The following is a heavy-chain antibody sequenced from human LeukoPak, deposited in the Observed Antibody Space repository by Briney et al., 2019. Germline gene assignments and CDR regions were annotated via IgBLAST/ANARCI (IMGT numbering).Heavy chain of an antibody. Sequence: HPGGSLRLSCAASGFTVSSNYMSWVRQAPGKGLEWVSVIYSGGSTYYADSVKGRFTISRDNSKNTLYLQMNSLRAEDTAVYYCARAPPADYYGDYLARRGAYYFDYWGQGTLVTVSS. CDR2: IYSGGST. CDR3: ARAPPADYYGDYLARRGAYYFDY. CDR1: GFTVSSNY. D-gene: IGHD4-17*01. J-gene: IGHJ4*02. V-gene: IGHV3-53*01.